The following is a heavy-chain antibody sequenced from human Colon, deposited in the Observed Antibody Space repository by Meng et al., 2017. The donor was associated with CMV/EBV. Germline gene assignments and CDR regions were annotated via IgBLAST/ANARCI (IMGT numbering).Heavy chain of an antibody. CDR3: AREIYYRRGGGAPDV. CDR1: GYTFTTYG. D-gene: IGHD3-10*01. V-gene: IGHV1-18*01. J-gene: IGHJ3*01. Sequence: ASVKVSCKAFGYTFTTYGIAWVRQAPGQGLEWMGTISGYNGNTDDAQKFQGRVTLTTDTSTSTAYMELRGLRSDDTAVYYCAREIYYRRGGGAPDVWGQGTMVTVSS. CDR2: ISGYNGNT.